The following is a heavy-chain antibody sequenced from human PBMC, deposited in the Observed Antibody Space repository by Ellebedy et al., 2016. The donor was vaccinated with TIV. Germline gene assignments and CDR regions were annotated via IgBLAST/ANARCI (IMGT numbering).Heavy chain of an antibody. Sequence: AASVKVSCKASGGTFSSYSINWVRQAPGQGLEWMGRIIPILDITNYEQNFQGRVPITADKSTSTAYMELSSLRSADTAVYYCARAPPPRGDRSADAFDIWGQGTMVTVSS. CDR2: IIPILDIT. V-gene: IGHV1-69*04. J-gene: IGHJ3*02. CDR3: ARAPPPRGDRSADAFDI. CDR1: GGTFSSYS. D-gene: IGHD7-27*01.